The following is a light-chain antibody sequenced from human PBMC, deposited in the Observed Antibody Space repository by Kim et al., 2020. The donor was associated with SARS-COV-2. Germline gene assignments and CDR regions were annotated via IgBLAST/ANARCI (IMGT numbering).Light chain of an antibody. CDR1: SDTSATNY. CDR3: QSYDSSTWV. Sequence: GQTVTIPCTRTSDTSATNYVQWYQQRPGRAPTTVIYEDYQRPSGVPDRFSASIDISSNSASITISGLKTEDEADYYCQSYDSSTWVFGGGTKLTVL. V-gene: IGLV6-57*03. CDR2: EDY. J-gene: IGLJ3*02.